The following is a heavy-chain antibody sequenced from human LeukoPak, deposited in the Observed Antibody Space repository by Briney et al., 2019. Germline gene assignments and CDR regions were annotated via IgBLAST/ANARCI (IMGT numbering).Heavy chain of an antibody. CDR1: RFTVSSNY. Sequence: GGSLRLSCAASRFTVSSNYMTWVRQAPGKGLEWVSVIYSGGNTYYADSVKGRFTISRDNSKNTLFLQMSSLTAEDTALYYCAKSRVSTSGSCDYWGQGTLVTVSS. D-gene: IGHD3-10*01. J-gene: IGHJ4*02. V-gene: IGHV3-66*01. CDR2: IYSGGNT. CDR3: AKSRVSTSGSCDY.